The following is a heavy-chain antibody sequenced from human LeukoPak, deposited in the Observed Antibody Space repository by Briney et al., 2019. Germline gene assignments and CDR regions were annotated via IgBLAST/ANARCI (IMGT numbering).Heavy chain of an antibody. D-gene: IGHD6-13*01. Sequence: GSLRLSCAASGFTFSSYGMTWVRQAPGKGLEWVSAISGSGGSTYYADSVKGRFTISRDNSKNTLYLQMNSLRAEDTAVYYCAKVYNSSLGEGYWGQGTLVTVSS. CDR1: GFTFSSYG. CDR2: ISGSGGST. V-gene: IGHV3-23*01. J-gene: IGHJ4*02. CDR3: AKVYNSSLGEGY.